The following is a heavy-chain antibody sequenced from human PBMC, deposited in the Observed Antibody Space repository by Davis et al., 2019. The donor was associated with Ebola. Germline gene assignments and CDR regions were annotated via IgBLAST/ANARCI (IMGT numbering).Heavy chain of an antibody. CDR3: ARSDDYGVLPVDY. J-gene: IGHJ4*02. D-gene: IGHD4-17*01. CDR1: GYTFTNYG. Sequence: AASVKVSCKASGYTFTNYGLIWVRQAPGPGLEWMGWIDTYNGNRNHEQKFQGRVTLTTDTSTNTGYMELTNLRSDDTALYYCARSDDYGVLPVDYWGQGTLVTVSS. V-gene: IGHV1-18*04. CDR2: IDTYNGNR.